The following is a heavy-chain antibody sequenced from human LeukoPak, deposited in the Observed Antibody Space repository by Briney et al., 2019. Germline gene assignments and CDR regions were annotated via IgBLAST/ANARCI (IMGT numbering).Heavy chain of an antibody. CDR3: ARDFSNYYDSSGYLR. V-gene: IGHV4-38-2*02. Sequence: PSETLSLTCTVSGYSISSGYYWGWIRQPPGKGLEWIGSIYHSGSTYYNPSLKSRVTISVDTSKNQFSLKLSSVTAADTAVYYCARDFSNYYDSSGYLRWGQGTLVTVSS. CDR2: IYHSGST. D-gene: IGHD3-22*01. CDR1: GYSISSGYY. J-gene: IGHJ4*02.